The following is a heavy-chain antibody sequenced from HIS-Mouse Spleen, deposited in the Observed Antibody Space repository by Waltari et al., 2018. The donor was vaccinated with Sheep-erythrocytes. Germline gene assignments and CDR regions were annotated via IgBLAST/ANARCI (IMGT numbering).Heavy chain of an antibody. V-gene: IGHV3-9*01. D-gene: IGHD3-16*02. CDR2: ISWNSGSI. J-gene: IGHJ4*02. CDR1: GFTFDDYA. Sequence: EVQLVESGGGLVQPGRSLRLSCAASGFTFDDYAMHWVRQAPGKGLEWVSGISWNSGSIGYADSVKGRFTISRDNAKNSLYLQMNSLRAEDTALYYCARAALRLGELSLYPFDYWGQGTLVTVSS. CDR3: ARAALRLGELSLYPFDY.